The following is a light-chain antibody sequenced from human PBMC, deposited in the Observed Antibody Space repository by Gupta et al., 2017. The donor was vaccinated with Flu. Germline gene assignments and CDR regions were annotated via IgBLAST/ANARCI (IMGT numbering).Light chain of an antibody. CDR1: QNIGDW. J-gene: IGKJ2*01. CDR3: QQYNNFSSYT. V-gene: IGKV1-5*03. Sequence: DIQMTQSPSTLSASVGDRVTITCRASQNIGDWLAWYQQKPGKAPQVLIYKAYNLQSGVPSRFSGSRSGTEFTLTISSRQPDDFATYYCQQYNNFSSYTFGQGTRLEFK. CDR2: KAY.